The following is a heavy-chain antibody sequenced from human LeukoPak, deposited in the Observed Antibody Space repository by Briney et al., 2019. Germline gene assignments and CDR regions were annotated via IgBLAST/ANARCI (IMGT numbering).Heavy chain of an antibody. J-gene: IGHJ3*02. D-gene: IGHD2-2*01. CDR2: IRRDESSK. V-gene: IGHV3-30*02. CDR1: GFTFSNYW. Sequence: GGSLRLSYAASGFTFSNYWMTWVRQAPGKGLEWVANIRRDESSKYYVDSVKGRFTISRDNSKNTLYLQMNSLRAEDTAAYYCATSYCISTSCQTRRASDIWGQGTMVTVSS. CDR3: ATSYCISTSCQTRRASDI.